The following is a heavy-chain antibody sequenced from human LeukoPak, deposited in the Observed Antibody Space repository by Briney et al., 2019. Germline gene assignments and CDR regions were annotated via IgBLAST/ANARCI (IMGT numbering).Heavy chain of an antibody. V-gene: IGHV4-59*08. Sequence: SETLSLTCTVSGGSISSYYWSWIRQPPGKGLEWIGYIYYSGSTNYNPSLKSRVTISVDTSKNQFSLKLSSVTAADTAVYYCATTPSGYHRSSWFDPWGQGTLVTVSS. D-gene: IGHD3-22*01. CDR1: GGSISSYY. CDR2: IYYSGST. CDR3: ATTPSGYHRSSWFDP. J-gene: IGHJ5*02.